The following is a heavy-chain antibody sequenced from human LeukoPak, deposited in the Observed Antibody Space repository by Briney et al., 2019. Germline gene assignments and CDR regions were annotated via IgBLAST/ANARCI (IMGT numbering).Heavy chain of an antibody. CDR1: GGSISSYY. D-gene: IGHD3-3*01. J-gene: IGHJ6*03. CDR2: IYTSGST. CDR3: ARDLVATIFGVVIDYYYMDV. V-gene: IGHV4-4*07. Sequence: SETLSLTCTVSGGSISSYYWSWIRQPAGKGLEWIGRIYTSGSTNYNPSLKSRVTMSVDTSKNQFSLKLSSVTAADTAVYYCARDLVATIFGVVIDYYYMDVWGKGTTVTVSS.